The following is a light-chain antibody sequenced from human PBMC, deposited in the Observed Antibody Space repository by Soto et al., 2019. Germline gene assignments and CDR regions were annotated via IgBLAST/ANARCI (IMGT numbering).Light chain of an antibody. V-gene: IGLV2-14*01. CDR1: SNDVGGYNY. Sequence: QSALTQPASVSGSPGQSITISCTGTSNDVGGYNYVSWYQQHPGKVPKLMIYDVSNRPSGVSNRFSGSKSGNTASLTISGLQAEDEADYYCSSYTSSSTLYVFGTGTKGTVL. CDR2: DVS. J-gene: IGLJ1*01. CDR3: SSYTSSSTLYV.